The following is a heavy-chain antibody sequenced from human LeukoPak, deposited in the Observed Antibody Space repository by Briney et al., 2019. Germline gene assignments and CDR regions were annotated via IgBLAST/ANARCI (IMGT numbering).Heavy chain of an antibody. J-gene: IGHJ4*02. CDR3: ARGQLATGIFDH. CDR1: GGSIRSYC. CDR2: IYYDGST. D-gene: IGHD6-6*01. V-gene: IGHV4-59*01. Sequence: PSETLSLACTVSGGSIRSYCWNWIRQPPGKGLEWIGYIYYDGSTNYNPSLKSRVTISVDTSKNQFSLKLISVTAADTAVYYCARGQLATGIFDHWGQGTLVTVSS.